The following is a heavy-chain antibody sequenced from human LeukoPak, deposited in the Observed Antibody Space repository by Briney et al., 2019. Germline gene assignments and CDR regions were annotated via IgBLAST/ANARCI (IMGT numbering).Heavy chain of an antibody. CDR1: GGSISSGGYS. CDR3: ARVRGYGDYRIWYFDL. Sequence: SETLSLTCAVSGGSISSGGYSWSWIRQPPGKGLEWIGYIYHSGSTYYNPSLKSRVTISVDKSKNQFSLKLSSVTAADTAVYYCARVRGYGDYRIWYFDLWGRGTLVTVSS. V-gene: IGHV4-30-2*01. J-gene: IGHJ2*01. D-gene: IGHD4-17*01. CDR2: IYHSGST.